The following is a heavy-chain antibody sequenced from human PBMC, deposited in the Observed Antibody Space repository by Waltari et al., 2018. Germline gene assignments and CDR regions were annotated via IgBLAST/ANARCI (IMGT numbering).Heavy chain of an antibody. J-gene: IGHJ4*02. CDR2: IKQDGSET. CDR3: ARITRNSPPDY. Sequence: EVQLVESGGGLVQPGGSLRLSCAASGFTFSNYWMNWVRQAPGKGLELVANIKQDGSETKYVDSVKGRFTISRDNAKNSLYLQMSSLRAEDTALYYCARITRNSPPDYWGQGTLVTVSS. D-gene: IGHD1-20*01. CDR1: GFTFSNYW. V-gene: IGHV3-7*04.